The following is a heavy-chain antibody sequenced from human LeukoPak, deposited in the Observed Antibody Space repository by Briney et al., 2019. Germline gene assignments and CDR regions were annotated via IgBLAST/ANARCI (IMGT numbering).Heavy chain of an antibody. CDR3: TRDLMDYDVSTGLHHYYMDV. Sequence: GGSLRLSCVASGFTFSSYWMHWVRQDPRKGLVWVSRISGDGRNINYADSVRGRFTISRDNSKNTLYLQMNTLRVEDTAVYYCTRDLMDYDVSTGLHHYYMDVWGQGTTVTVSS. CDR1: GFTFSSYW. V-gene: IGHV3-74*01. D-gene: IGHD3-9*01. CDR2: ISGDGRNI. J-gene: IGHJ6*02.